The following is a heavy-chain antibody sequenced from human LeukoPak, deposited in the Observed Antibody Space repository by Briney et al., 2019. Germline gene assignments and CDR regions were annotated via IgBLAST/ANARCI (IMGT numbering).Heavy chain of an antibody. V-gene: IGHV3-74*03. D-gene: IGHD6-13*01. CDR2: INGDGSNT. CDR1: GFTFSSHW. CDR3: ASASSHRTAAGGDY. Sequence: GGSLRLSCAASGFTFSSHWMHWVRHAPGKGLVWVSRINGDGSNTTYADSVKGRFTISRDNAKNTLYLQMSSLRVEDTAVYYCASASSHRTAAGGDYWGQGTLVTVST. J-gene: IGHJ4*02.